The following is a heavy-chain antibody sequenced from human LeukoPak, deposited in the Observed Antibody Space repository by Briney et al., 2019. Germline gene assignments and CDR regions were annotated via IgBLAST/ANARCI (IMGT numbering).Heavy chain of an antibody. CDR1: GFTVINNY. CDR3: ARTSIRHSSDTPMVSSFEGFDY. D-gene: IGHD5-18*01. V-gene: IGHV3-53*01. CDR2: IYSGGKP. J-gene: IGHJ4*02. Sequence: GESLSLSCAVSGFTVINNYMSWVRQPPAKGLEWVSVIYSGGKPYFAKSVKGRFPFSRDNSKNTLYLQINSLRAEDTAVYYCARTSIRHSSDTPMVSSFEGFDYWGEGTLVTVSS.